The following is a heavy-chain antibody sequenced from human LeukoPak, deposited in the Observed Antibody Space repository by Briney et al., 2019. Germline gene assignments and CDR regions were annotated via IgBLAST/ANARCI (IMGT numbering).Heavy chain of an antibody. D-gene: IGHD3-22*01. CDR1: GFTFDDYA. V-gene: IGHV3-20*04. Sequence: GGSLRLSCAASGFTFDDYAMNWVRQAPGKGLEWISAINWNGGSTGYADSVKGRFTISRDNARNSLYLQMNSLRAEDTALYYCASVPTINYYDSSGPDPYYFDYWGQGTLVTVSS. J-gene: IGHJ4*02. CDR2: INWNGGST. CDR3: ASVPTINYYDSSGPDPYYFDY.